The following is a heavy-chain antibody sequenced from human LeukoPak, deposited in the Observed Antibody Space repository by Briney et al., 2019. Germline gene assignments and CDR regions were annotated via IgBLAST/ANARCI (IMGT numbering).Heavy chain of an antibody. Sequence: GASVKVSFKASGYTFTSYGISWVRQAPGQGLDWMGWISAYNGNTNYAQKLQGRVTMTTDTSTSTDYMELRSLRSDDTAVYYCARGGYDMLPGAYYFDYWGQGTLVTVSS. D-gene: IGHD3-9*01. CDR3: ARGGYDMLPGAYYFDY. V-gene: IGHV1-18*04. CDR1: GYTFTSYG. J-gene: IGHJ4*02. CDR2: ISAYNGNT.